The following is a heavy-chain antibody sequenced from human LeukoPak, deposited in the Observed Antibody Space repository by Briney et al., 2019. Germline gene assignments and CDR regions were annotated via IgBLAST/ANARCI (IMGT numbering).Heavy chain of an antibody. J-gene: IGHJ4*02. D-gene: IGHD2-15*01. CDR2: THYSGNT. CDR1: GDSVSSTNYY. CDR3: ATTVVGTGFGY. V-gene: IGHV4-39*07. Sequence: PSETLSLTCVVSGDSVSSTNYYWGWIRQPPGKGLEWIGTTHYSGNTYYNPSLKSRVTISVDTSKNQFSLKLSSVTAADTAVYYCATTVVGTGFGYWGQGTLVTVSS.